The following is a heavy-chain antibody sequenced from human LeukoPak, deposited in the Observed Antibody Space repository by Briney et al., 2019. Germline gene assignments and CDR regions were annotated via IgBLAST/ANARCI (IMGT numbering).Heavy chain of an antibody. CDR3: ARNFSSGWFDY. D-gene: IGHD6-19*01. J-gene: IGHJ4*02. CDR2: IYYSGST. V-gene: IGHV4-59*01. CDR1: GGSISSYY. Sequence: SETLSLTCTVSGGSISSYYWSWIRQPPGKGLEWIGYIYYSGSTNYNPSLKSRVTISVDTSKNQFSLKLSSVTAADTAVYYCARNFSSGWFDYWGQGTLVTVSS.